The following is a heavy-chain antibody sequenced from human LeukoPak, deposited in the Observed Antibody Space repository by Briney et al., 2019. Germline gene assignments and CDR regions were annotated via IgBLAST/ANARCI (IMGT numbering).Heavy chain of an antibody. CDR3: ARHRPHDWFDP. V-gene: IGHV5-51*01. CDR2: IYPGDSDT. CDR1: GYSFTSYW. Sequence: GESLQISCKGSGYSFTSYWIGWVRPLPGKGLEWMGIIYPGDSDTRYSPSFQGQVTISADKSISTAYLQWSSLKASDTAMYYCARHRPHDWFDPWGQGTLVTVSS. J-gene: IGHJ5*02.